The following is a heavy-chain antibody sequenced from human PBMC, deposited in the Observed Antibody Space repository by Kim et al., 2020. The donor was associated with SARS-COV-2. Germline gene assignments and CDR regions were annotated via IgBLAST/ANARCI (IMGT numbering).Heavy chain of an antibody. Sequence: ASVKVSCRASGYNFIDSYIHWFRQAPGQGPEWMGRLNPYTGDSDSSQTFQGRVTYTGDTSTRTAYLDLVGLATDDTAIYFCAKEHPFEGVFWGPGTLVTV. CDR2: LNPYTGDS. J-gene: IGHJ4*01. CDR1: GYNFIDSY. CDR3: AKEHPFEGVF. D-gene: IGHD1-26*01. V-gene: IGHV1-2*06.